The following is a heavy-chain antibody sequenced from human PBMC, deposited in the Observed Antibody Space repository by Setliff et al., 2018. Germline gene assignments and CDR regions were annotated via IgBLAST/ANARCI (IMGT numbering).Heavy chain of an antibody. Sequence: PSETLSLTCTVSGGSFTPYYWSWIRQPPGKGLEWIGYVYYSGTAHYNPSLKSRVTVIVDTSKNQFSLRLSSVTAADTAVYYCVRDAGDGYGVDAYAGGGFDIWGQGTMVTVSS. CDR2: VYYSGTA. D-gene: IGHD4-17*01. CDR1: GGSFTPYY. J-gene: IGHJ3*02. V-gene: IGHV4-59*01. CDR3: VRDAGDGYGVDAYAGGGFDI.